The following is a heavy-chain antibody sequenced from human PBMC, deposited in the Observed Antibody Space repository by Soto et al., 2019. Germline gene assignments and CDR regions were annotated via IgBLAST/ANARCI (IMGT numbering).Heavy chain of an antibody. CDR1: GYTFTSYD. CDR2: MNPNSGNT. D-gene: IGHD2-15*01. J-gene: IGHJ1*01. Sequence: QVQLVQSGAEVKKPGASVKVSCKASGYTFTSYDINWVRQATGQGLEWMGWMNPNSGNTGYAQNFQGGVTMTRNTSISTAYTELSSLRSEDRAVYYCASAIGRGRGYSVWGQGTLLTVSS. CDR3: ASAIGRGRGYSV. V-gene: IGHV1-8*01.